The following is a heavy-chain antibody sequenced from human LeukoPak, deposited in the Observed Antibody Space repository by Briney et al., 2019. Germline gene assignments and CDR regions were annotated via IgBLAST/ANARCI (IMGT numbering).Heavy chain of an antibody. D-gene: IGHD5-18*01. V-gene: IGHV1-2*02. CDR3: ANIQLWLPY. CDR2: INLNSGGT. J-gene: IGHJ4*02. CDR1: GYTFTDYY. Sequence: ASVKVSCKASGYTFTDYYMHWVRKAPGVGLEWMGWINLNSGGTNFAQEFQGRVTLTRDTSISTAYMELTRLRTDDTAMYYCANIQLWLPYWGQGTLVTVSS.